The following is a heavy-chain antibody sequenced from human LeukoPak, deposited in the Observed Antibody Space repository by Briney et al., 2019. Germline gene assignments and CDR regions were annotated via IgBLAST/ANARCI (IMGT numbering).Heavy chain of an antibody. CDR3: ARAIAVAVEDAFDI. CDR1: GYTFTGYY. J-gene: IGHJ3*02. D-gene: IGHD6-19*01. CDR2: INPNSGGT. V-gene: IGHV1-2*04. Sequence: ASVKVSCKASGYTFTGYYMHWVRQAPGQGREWMGWINPNSGGTNYAQKFQGWVTMTRDTSISTGYMELSRLRSDDTAVYYCARAIAVAVEDAFDIGGQGTMDTVSS.